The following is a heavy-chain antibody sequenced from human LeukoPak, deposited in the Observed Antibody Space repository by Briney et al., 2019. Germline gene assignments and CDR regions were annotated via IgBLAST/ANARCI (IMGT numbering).Heavy chain of an antibody. J-gene: IGHJ5*02. CDR2: ISYDGMNT. CDR3: PKDLTSDFGGAFDP. Sequence: GRSLRLSCAASGFTFSNYGMHWVRQAPGKGLEWVAVISYDGMNTYYADSVKGRFTLSRDNSKNTLYLQMNSLRAEDTAVYYCPKDLTSDFGGAFDPWGQGTLVTVSS. V-gene: IGHV3-30*18. D-gene: IGHD3-10*01. CDR1: GFTFSNYG.